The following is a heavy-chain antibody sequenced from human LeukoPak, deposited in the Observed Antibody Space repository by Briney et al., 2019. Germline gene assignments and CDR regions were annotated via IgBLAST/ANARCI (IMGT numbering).Heavy chain of an antibody. D-gene: IGHD6-6*01. Sequence: GGSLRLSCAASGGTFSDSYMSWVRQAPGKGVEWVAYISGSGHDINYSDSVKGGFTISGENAKNSPYLQMSSLRVEDTALYYFTRDPRLFDSGSEGTLLTVPS. CDR1: GGTFSDSY. CDR3: TRDPRLFDS. V-gene: IGHV3-11*01. CDR2: ISGSGHDI. J-gene: IGHJ5*01.